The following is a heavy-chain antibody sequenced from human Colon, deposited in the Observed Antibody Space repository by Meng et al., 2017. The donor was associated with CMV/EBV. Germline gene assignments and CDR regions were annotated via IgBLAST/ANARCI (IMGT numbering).Heavy chain of an antibody. V-gene: IGHV3-21*01. Sequence: CVASGLPFNRSAMHWVRQAPAKGLEWVASITSGGTCIHYADSVKGRFTISRDNAKTSVYLQMDNLTGEDTAIYFCARVRSTGGLDYWGQGTLVTVSS. J-gene: IGHJ4*02. D-gene: IGHD2-8*02. CDR2: ITSGGTCI. CDR3: ARVRSTGGLDY. CDR1: GLPFNRSA.